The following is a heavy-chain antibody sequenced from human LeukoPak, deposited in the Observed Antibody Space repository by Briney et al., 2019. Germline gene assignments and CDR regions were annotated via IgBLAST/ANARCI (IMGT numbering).Heavy chain of an antibody. CDR3: ARDVPYQLHGGWFDP. CDR1: GGSISSYY. J-gene: IGHJ5*02. Sequence: SETLSLTCTVSGGSISSYYWSWIRQPAGKGLXXXXRIYTSGSTNYNPSLKSRVTMSVDTSKNQFSLKLSSVTAADTAVYYCARDVPYQLHGGWFDPWGQGTLVTVSS. CDR2: IYTSGST. D-gene: IGHD2-2*01. V-gene: IGHV4-4*07.